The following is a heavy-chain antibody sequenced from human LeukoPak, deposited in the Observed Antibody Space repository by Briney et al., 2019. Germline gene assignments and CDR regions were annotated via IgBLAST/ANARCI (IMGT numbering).Heavy chain of an antibody. CDR3: ARDLRTGVFDY. V-gene: IGHV4-4*02. D-gene: IGHD7-27*01. CDR1: GGSISSSNW. Sequence: PSETLSLTCAVSGGSISSSNWWSWVRQPPGKGLEWIGEINHSGSTNYNPSLKSRVTISVDTSKNQFSLKLSSVTAADTAVYYCARDLRTGVFDYWGQGTLVTVSS. CDR2: INHSGST. J-gene: IGHJ4*02.